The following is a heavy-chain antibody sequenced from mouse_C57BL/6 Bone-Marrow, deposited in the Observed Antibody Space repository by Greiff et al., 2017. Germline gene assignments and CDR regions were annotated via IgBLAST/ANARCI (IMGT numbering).Heavy chain of an antibody. V-gene: IGHV1-64*01. Sequence: QVQLQQSGAELVKPGASVKLSCKASGYTFTSYWMHWVKQRPGQGLEWIGMIHPNSGSTNYNEKFKSKATLTVDKSSSTAYMQLSSLTSEDSAVYYCARSRGYDYDAVGDYWGQGTTLTVSS. CDR1: GYTFTSYW. D-gene: IGHD2-4*01. CDR2: IHPNSGST. CDR3: ARSRGYDYDAVGDY. J-gene: IGHJ2*01.